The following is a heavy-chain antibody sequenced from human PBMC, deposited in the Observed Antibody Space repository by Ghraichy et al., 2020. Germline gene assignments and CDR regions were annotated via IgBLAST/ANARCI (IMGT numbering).Heavy chain of an antibody. D-gene: IGHD2/OR15-2a*01. Sequence: GSLNISCVASGFTFTSHAMTWVRQAPGKGLEWVSSISASGATPYYGPSASGRFTISKDNSKNTVYLQLNSLRAEDTAIYFCAKGSTSAKDYYGMDVWGQGTTVTVS. V-gene: IGHV3-23*01. J-gene: IGHJ6*02. CDR1: GFTFTSHA. CDR2: ISASGATP. CDR3: AKGSTSAKDYYGMDV.